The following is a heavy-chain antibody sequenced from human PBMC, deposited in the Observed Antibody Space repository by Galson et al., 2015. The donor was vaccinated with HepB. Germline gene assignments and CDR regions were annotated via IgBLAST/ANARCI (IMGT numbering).Heavy chain of an antibody. CDR1: GYTFTSYG. J-gene: IGHJ4*02. CDR3: ARAENWWGNSGSYLVYFDY. CDR2: ISAYNGNT. Sequence: SVKVSCKASGYTFTSYGISWVRQAPGQGLEWMGWISAYNGNTNYAQKFQGRVTMTRDTSISTAYMELSRLRSDDTAVYYCARAENWWGNSGSYLVYFDYWGQGTLVTVSS. V-gene: IGHV1-18*01. D-gene: IGHD1-26*01.